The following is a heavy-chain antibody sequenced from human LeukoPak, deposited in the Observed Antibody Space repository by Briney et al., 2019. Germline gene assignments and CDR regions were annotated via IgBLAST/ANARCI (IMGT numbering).Heavy chain of an antibody. Sequence: PSETLSLTCTVSGDSISSGDYYWSWIRQPAGKGLEWIGRISSSGSTNYNPSLTSRVTISVDTSKNQFSLKLSSVTAADTAVYFCARGPYSYDSSGAFDIWGQGTMVTVSS. D-gene: IGHD3-22*01. CDR2: ISSSGST. CDR3: ARGPYSYDSSGAFDI. V-gene: IGHV4-61*02. J-gene: IGHJ3*02. CDR1: GDSISSGDYY.